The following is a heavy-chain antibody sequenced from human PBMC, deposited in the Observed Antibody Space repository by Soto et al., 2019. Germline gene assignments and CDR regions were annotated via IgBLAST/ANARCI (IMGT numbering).Heavy chain of an antibody. CDR2: IFYLGSS. D-gene: IGHD3-3*02. J-gene: IGHJ5*02. CDR1: GDSIISSDFY. CDR3: ARHSLALRKNNWFDP. Sequence: PSETLSLTCTVSGDSIISSDFYWGRVRQPPGKGLEWIGSIFYLGSSYYNPSLKSRVTMSVDTSKNQFSLRLRSVTAADTALYFCARHSLALRKNNWFDPWGQGTMVTVSS. V-gene: IGHV4-39*01.